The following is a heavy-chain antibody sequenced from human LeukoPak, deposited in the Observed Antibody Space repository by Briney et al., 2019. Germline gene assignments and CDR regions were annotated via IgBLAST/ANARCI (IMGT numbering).Heavy chain of an antibody. J-gene: IGHJ4*02. Sequence: ASVKVSCKASGYIFADYYIHWVRQAPGQGLEWMGWINPNSGGTNYAQKFQGRVTMTRDTSISTAYMELSRLRSDDTAVYYCARAPYSSSPVWGQGTLVTVSS. CDR1: GYIFADYY. CDR3: ARAPYSSSPV. V-gene: IGHV1-2*02. D-gene: IGHD6-6*01. CDR2: INPNSGGT.